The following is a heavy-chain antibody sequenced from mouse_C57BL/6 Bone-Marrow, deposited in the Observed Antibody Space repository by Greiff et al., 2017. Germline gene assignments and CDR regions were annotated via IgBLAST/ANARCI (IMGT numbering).Heavy chain of an antibody. CDR3: ARTVRGFAY. J-gene: IGHJ3*01. V-gene: IGHV1-50*01. CDR1: GYTFTSYW. CDR2: IDPSDSYT. Sequence: QVQLQQPGAELVKPGASVKLSCKASGYTFTSYWMLWVKQRPGQGLEWIGEIDPSDSYTNYNQKFKGKATLTVDTSSSTAYMQLSSLTSEDSAVYYCARTVRGFAYWGQGTLVTVSA.